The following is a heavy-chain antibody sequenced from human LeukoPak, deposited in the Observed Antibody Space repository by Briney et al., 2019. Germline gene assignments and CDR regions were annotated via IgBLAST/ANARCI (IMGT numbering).Heavy chain of an antibody. CDR2: IYYSGST. D-gene: IGHD2-15*01. CDR1: GGSISSNNYY. J-gene: IGHJ4*02. Sequence: SETLSLTCTVSGGSISSNNYYWGWIRQPPGKGLEWIASIYYSGSTYYNPSLKSRVTISVDTSKNQFSLKLSSVTAADTAVYYCTQTGGYCSGGSCHTYDYWGQGTLVTVSS. V-gene: IGHV4-39*07. CDR3: TQTGGYCSGGSCHTYDY.